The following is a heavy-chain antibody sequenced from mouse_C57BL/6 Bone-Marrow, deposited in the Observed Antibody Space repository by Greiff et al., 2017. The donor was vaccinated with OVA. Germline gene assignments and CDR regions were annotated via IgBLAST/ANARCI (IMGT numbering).Heavy chain of an antibody. CDR3: ARENY. Sequence: QVQLQQSGAELAKPGASVKLSCKASGYTFTSYWMHWVKQRPGQGLEWIGYINPSSGYTKYNQKFKDKATLTADESSSTAYMQLSSLTYEDSAVYYCARENYWGRGTTLTVSS. J-gene: IGHJ2*01. CDR2: INPSSGYT. CDR1: GYTFTSYW. V-gene: IGHV1-7*01.